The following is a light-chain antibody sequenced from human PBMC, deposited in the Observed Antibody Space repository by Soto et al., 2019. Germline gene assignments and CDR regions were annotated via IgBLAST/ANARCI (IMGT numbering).Light chain of an antibody. V-gene: IGKV3-15*01. J-gene: IGKJ4*01. CDR1: QSVSSN. Sequence: EIVMTQSPATLSVSPGERATLSCRASQSVSSNLAWYQQKPGQAPRLLTYGASTRATGIPARFSGSGSVTAFTLTISSLQSEDFAVYHCQQYNNWPPLTFGGGTKVEIK. CDR2: GAS. CDR3: QQYNNWPPLT.